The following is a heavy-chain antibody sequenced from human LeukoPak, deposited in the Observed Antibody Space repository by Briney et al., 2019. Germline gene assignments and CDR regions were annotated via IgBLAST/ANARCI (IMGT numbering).Heavy chain of an antibody. J-gene: IGHJ4*02. CDR3: ARDGGYSYGAPHDY. D-gene: IGHD5-18*01. CDR1: GFTFSSYW. Sequence: GGSLRLSCAASGFTFSSYWTHWVRQAPGKGLVWVSRINSDGSSTSYADSVKGRFTISRDNAKNTLYLQMNSLGAEDTAVYYCARDGGYSYGAPHDYWGQGTLVTVSS. V-gene: IGHV3-74*01. CDR2: INSDGSST.